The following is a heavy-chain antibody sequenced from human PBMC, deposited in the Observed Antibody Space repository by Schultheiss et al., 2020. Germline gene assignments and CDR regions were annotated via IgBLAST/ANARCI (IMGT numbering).Heavy chain of an antibody. J-gene: IGHJ6*04. D-gene: IGHD3-16*01. CDR2: ISGSGGST. CDR3: ARCGGTSGGGYGMDV. CDR1: GFTFSSYA. V-gene: IGHV3-23*01. Sequence: ESLKISCAASGFTFSSYAMSWVRQAPGKGLEWVSAISGSGGSTYYADSVKGRFTISRDNSKNTLYLQMNSLRAEDTAVYYCARCGGTSGGGYGMDVWGKGTTVTVSS.